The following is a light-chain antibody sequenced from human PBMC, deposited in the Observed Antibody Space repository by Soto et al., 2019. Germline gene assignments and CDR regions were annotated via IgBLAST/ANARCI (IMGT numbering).Light chain of an antibody. J-gene: IGKJ4*01. V-gene: IGKV1-33*01. CDR2: DAS. Sequence: DIPMTQSPSSLSASVGDRVTITCRASQSISSYLNWYQQKSGKAPKLLIYDASDLETGVPSRFSGSGSGTDFTFTINSLQPEDIATYYCQQYDNLPLTFGGGTKVDIK. CDR3: QQYDNLPLT. CDR1: QSISSY.